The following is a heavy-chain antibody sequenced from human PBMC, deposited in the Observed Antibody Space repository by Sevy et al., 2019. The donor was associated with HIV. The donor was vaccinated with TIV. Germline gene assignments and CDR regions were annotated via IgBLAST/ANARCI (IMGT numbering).Heavy chain of an antibody. J-gene: IGHJ4*02. CDR2: ISGSGGST. CDR1: GFTFSSYA. Sequence: GGSLRLSCVASGFTFSSYAMSWVRQAPGKGLEWVSAISGSGGSTYYADSVKGRFTISRDNSKNTLYLQMNSLRAEDTAVYYCAKSVVVTAIRPSYFDYWGQGTLVTVSS. CDR3: AKSVVVTAIRPSYFDY. D-gene: IGHD2-21*02. V-gene: IGHV3-23*01.